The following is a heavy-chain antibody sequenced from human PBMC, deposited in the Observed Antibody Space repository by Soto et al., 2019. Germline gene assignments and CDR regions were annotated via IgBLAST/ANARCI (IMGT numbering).Heavy chain of an antibody. D-gene: IGHD1-20*01. Sequence: SETLSLTRTVSCGSIISGGYYRSWIRQHPGEGLEWIVYIYYIVSTCYKPSLECRFTISVDTSNNQFSLKLSSVTAADTAVYYCARDSITGTRRENWFDPWGQGTLVTVSS. CDR2: IYYIVST. CDR3: ARDSITGTRRENWFDP. V-gene: IGHV4-31*03. CDR1: CGSIISGGYY. J-gene: IGHJ5*02.